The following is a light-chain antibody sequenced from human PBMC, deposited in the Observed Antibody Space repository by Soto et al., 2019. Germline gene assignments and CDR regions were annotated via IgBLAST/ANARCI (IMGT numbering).Light chain of an antibody. CDR3: QQYGDSPYT. CDR2: VAS. V-gene: IGKV3-20*01. CDR1: QSVTSSY. Sequence: EIVLTQSPDTLSLSPGERATLSCRASQSVTSSYLAWYQQRPGRAPRLLIYVASSRATGIPDRFSGSWSGTDFTLTISRLEPEDVAMYYCQQYGDSPYTFGQGTKLEIK. J-gene: IGKJ2*01.